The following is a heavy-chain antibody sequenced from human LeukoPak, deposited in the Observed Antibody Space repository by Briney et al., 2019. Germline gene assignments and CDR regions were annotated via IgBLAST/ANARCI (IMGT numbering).Heavy chain of an antibody. CDR2: SYTTGST. D-gene: IGHD1-26*01. J-gene: IGHJ4*02. Sequence: PSDTLSLTCTVSGGSIGSYYWSWIRQPAGKGLEWIGRSYTTGSTNYNPSLKSRVTMSLDTSKNQLSLNLSSVTAAGTAVYYCARSGGSGFQLDSWGQGTLVTVSS. V-gene: IGHV4-4*07. CDR3: ARSGGSGFQLDS. CDR1: GGSIGSYY.